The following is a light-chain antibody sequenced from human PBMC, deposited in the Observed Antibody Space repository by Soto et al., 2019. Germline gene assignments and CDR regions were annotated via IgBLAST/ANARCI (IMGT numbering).Light chain of an antibody. J-gene: IGKJ1*01. CDR3: QQAHTFPRT. Sequence: DIQMTQSPSSVSASVGDGVTITCRASQTINSWLAWYQQKPGKAPNLLISAASRLQRGVPSRFSGSGSGTDFTLTISSLLPEDVATYYCQQAHTFPRTFGQGTRVEIK. CDR2: AAS. CDR1: QTINSW. V-gene: IGKV1-12*01.